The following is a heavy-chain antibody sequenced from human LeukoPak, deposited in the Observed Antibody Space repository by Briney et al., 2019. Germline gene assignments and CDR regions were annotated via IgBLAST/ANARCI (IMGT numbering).Heavy chain of an antibody. Sequence: SENLSLTCTVSGGSISSHYWSWIRQPPGKGLEWIGYIYYSGSTNYNPSLKSRVTISVDTSKNQFSLKLSSVTAADTAVYYCARALRYFDWSTAGYYYYMDVWGKGTTVTVSS. D-gene: IGHD3-9*01. CDR1: GGSISSHY. CDR2: IYYSGST. V-gene: IGHV4-59*11. J-gene: IGHJ6*03. CDR3: ARALRYFDWSTAGYYYYMDV.